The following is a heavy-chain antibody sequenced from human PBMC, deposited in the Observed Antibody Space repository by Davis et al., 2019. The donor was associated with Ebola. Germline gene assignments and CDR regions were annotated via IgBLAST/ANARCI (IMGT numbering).Heavy chain of an antibody. J-gene: IGHJ4*02. V-gene: IGHV3-30*03. Sequence: GESLKISCVTSQFTFGSYGMHWVRQAPGKGLEWVASLSFDGSEKFYADSVKGRFTISRDNSKNTLYLQMNSLRSDDTAVYYCARDFFEYSSSSFSDYWGQGTLVTVSS. CDR2: LSFDGSEK. CDR1: QFTFGSYG. CDR3: ARDFFEYSSSSFSDY. D-gene: IGHD6-6*01.